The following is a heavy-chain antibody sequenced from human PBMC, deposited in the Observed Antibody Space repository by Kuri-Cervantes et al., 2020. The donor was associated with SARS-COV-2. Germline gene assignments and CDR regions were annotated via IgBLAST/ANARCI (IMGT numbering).Heavy chain of an antibody. Sequence: GESLKISCAASGFTFSNAWMSWVRQAPGKGLEWVANIKQDGSEKYYVDSVKGRFTISRDNAKNSLYLQMNSLRAEDTAVYYCARDPGDAFDIWGQGTMVTVSS. V-gene: IGHV3-7*01. CDR3: ARDPGDAFDI. J-gene: IGHJ3*02. CDR2: IKQDGSEK. CDR1: GFTFSNAW.